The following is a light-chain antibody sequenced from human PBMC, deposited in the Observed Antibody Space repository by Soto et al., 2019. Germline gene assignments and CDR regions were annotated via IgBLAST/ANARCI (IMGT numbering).Light chain of an antibody. CDR3: QQYNNWPPWT. CDR2: GAS. Sequence: EIVMTXSPAXLSXSPGERATLSCRASQSISSNLAWYQQKPGQAPRLLIYGASTRATGIPARFSGSGSGTEFTLTISSLQSEDFAVYYCQQYNNWPPWTFGQGTKVEIK. V-gene: IGKV3-15*01. J-gene: IGKJ1*01. CDR1: QSISSN.